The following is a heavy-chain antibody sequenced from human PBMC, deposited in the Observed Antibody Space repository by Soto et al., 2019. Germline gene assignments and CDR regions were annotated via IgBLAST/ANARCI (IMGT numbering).Heavy chain of an antibody. J-gene: IGHJ1*01. CDR1: GFTFRSYV. D-gene: IGHD3-16*01. V-gene: IGHV3-33*05. CDR2: TSYDGSDK. CDR3: ARWGTTGGLDV. Sequence: QVHLVESGGGVVQPGSSLRVSCVGSGFTFRSYVIHWVRQAPGKGLEWVALTSYDGSDKYYDDSVRGRFTISRDNSRNTVDLQMASLRVEDTALYYCARWGTTGGLDVWGQGTLVSVSS.